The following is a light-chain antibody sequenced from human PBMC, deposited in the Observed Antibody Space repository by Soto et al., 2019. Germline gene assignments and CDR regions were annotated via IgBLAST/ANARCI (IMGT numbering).Light chain of an antibody. CDR1: QSIISSY. V-gene: IGKV3-20*01. J-gene: IGKJ2*01. Sequence: EVVLTQSPGTLSLSPGEGATLSCRASQSIISSYLAWYQHKPGQAPRLLIYGAFNRATGIPDRFSGSGFGTDFTLTISRLEPEDFAVYYCQQFRNSSYTFGQGTKLEI. CDR2: GAF. CDR3: QQFRNSSYT.